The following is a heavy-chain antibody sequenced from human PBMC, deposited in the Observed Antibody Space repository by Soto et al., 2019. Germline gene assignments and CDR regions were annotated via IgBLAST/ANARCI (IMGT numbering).Heavy chain of an antibody. J-gene: IGHJ6*02. CDR3: GRDSKWDDTSVGMAV. D-gene: IGHD3-22*01. CDR2: ISAYNGNT. CDR1: GYTFTIYG. Sequence: ASVKVSCKDSGYTFTIYGISWVRQAPGQGLGWMGWISAYNGNTNYAQKLQGRVTITRDTSASTAYMELSSLRSEDTSVYYCGRDSKWDDTSVGMAVWVQGTKVTVSS. V-gene: IGHV1-18*01.